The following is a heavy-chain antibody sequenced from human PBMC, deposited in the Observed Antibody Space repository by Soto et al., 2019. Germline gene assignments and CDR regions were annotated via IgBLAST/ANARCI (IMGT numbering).Heavy chain of an antibody. CDR2: ISAYNGNT. CDR1: GYTFTSYG. Sequence: GASVKVSCKASGYTFTSYGISWVRQAPGQGLEWMGWISAYNGNTNYAQKLQGRVTMTTDTSTSTANMEQRSLRSDDTAVYYCARVEQWLASNWFDPWGQGTLVTVSS. CDR3: ARVEQWLASNWFDP. V-gene: IGHV1-18*01. J-gene: IGHJ5*02. D-gene: IGHD6-19*01.